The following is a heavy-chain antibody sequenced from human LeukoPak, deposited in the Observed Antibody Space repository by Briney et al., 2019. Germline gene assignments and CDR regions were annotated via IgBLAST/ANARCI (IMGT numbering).Heavy chain of an antibody. CDR3: ARVPGYCSGGSCYLGSDYYYYYGMDV. J-gene: IGHJ6*02. CDR2: IYPGDSDT. D-gene: IGHD2-15*01. Sequence: GESLKISCKGSGYSFTSYWIGWVRQMPGKGLEWMGIIYPGDSDTRYSPSFQGQVTISADKSISTAYLQWSSLKASDTATYYCARVPGYCSGGSCYLGSDYYYYYGMDVWGQGTTVTVSS. CDR1: GYSFTSYW. V-gene: IGHV5-51*01.